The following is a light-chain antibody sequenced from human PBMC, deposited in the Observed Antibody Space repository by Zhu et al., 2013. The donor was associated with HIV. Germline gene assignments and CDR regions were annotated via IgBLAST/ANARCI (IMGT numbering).Light chain of an antibody. CDR1: PSDIGGSNF. V-gene: IGLV2-14*01. Sequence: QSALTQPASVSGSPGQSITISCTGTPSDIGGSNFVSWFQQLPTKAPKLIIFDVTDRPSGVSNRFSGSKSGNTASLTISGVQAEDEGTYYCSSYGGSSTLVLFGGGTTMAVL. CDR3: SSYGGSSTLVL. CDR2: DVT. J-gene: IGLJ2*01.